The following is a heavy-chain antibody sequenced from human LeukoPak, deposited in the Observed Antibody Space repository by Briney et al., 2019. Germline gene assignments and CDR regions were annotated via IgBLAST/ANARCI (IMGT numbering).Heavy chain of an antibody. CDR1: GYTFTTYS. CDR3: ARKDWFDP. J-gene: IGHJ5*02. Sequence: GASVKVSCKTSGYTFTTYSIHWVRQAPGQGLEWVGIINPRGGGATLAQKFQGRVTITADESTSTAYMELSSLRSEDTAVYYCARKDWFDPWGQGTLVTVSS. CDR2: INPRGGGA. V-gene: IGHV1-46*01.